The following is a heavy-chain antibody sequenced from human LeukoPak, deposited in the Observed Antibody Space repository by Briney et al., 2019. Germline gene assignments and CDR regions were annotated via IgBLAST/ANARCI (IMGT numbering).Heavy chain of an antibody. Sequence: GASVKVSCKASGYTFTSYGISWVRQAPGQGLEWMGCISAYNGNTNYAQKLQGRVTMTTDTSTSTAYMELRSLRSDDTVVYYCAIYGGYCTNGVCYYFDYWGQGTLVTVSS. CDR3: AIYGGYCTNGVCYYFDY. J-gene: IGHJ4*02. D-gene: IGHD2-8*01. V-gene: IGHV1-18*01. CDR2: ISAYNGNT. CDR1: GYTFTSYG.